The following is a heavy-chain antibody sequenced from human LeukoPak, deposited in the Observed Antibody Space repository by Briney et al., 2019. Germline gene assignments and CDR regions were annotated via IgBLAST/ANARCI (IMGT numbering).Heavy chain of an antibody. V-gene: IGHV3-74*01. CDR2: IKNDGTSI. D-gene: IGHD3-22*01. CDR1: GFTFSIYW. Sequence: GGSLRLSCAASGFTFSIYWMHWVRQAPGKGLVWVSRIKNDGTSIYADSVKGRFTISRDNAKNTLYLQMNSLRHEDTAVYYCLRGAHYDTTGYYYWGQGALVTVSS. J-gene: IGHJ4*02. CDR3: LRGAHYDTTGYYY.